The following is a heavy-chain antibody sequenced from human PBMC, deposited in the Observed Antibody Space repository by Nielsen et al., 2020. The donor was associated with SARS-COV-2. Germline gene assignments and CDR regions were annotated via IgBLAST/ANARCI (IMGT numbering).Heavy chain of an antibody. CDR3: ARSGPRRNNAFDI. D-gene: IGHD1-26*01. CDR1: GGSISRYY. Sequence: SETLSLTCTVSGGSISRYYWSWIRQPPGKGLEWIAYIYYSGTTYYNPSLKSRVAISIDTSKNQFSLKVTSVTAADTAVYYCARSGPRRNNAFDIWGQGSMVTVSS. V-gene: IGHV4-59*04. CDR2: IYYSGTT. J-gene: IGHJ3*02.